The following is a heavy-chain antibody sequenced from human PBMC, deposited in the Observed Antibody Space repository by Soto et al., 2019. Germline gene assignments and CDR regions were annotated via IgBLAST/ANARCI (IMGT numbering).Heavy chain of an antibody. CDR2: IIPLFGTA. D-gene: IGHD6-19*01. CDR1: TXXTYA. Sequence: TXXTYAIYWVRQAPGQGLEWMGAIIPLFGTADYAQKFQGRVTITADESTSTAYMELSSLRSEDTAVYYCARPKGSYSSGYYYFDYWGQGTLVTVSS. V-gene: IGHV1-69*01. CDR3: ARPKGSYSSGYYYFDY. J-gene: IGHJ4*02.